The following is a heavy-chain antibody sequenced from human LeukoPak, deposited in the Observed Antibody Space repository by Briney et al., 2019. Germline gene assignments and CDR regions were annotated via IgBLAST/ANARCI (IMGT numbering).Heavy chain of an antibody. J-gene: IGHJ4*02. D-gene: IGHD2-2*01. V-gene: IGHV1-2*02. Sequence: GASVKVSCTASGYTFTGYYMHWVRQAPGQGLEWMGWINPNSGGTNYAQTFQGRVTMTRDTSISTAYMELSRLRSDDTAVYYCARTDIVVVPAAIPYYFDYWGQGTLVTVSS. CDR1: GYTFTGYY. CDR2: INPNSGGT. CDR3: ARTDIVVVPAAIPYYFDY.